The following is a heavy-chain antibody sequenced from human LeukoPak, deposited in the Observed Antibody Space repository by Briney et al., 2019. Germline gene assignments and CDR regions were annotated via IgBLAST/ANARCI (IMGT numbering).Heavy chain of an antibody. CDR2: ITSSSSYI. Sequence: IPGGSLRLSCAASGFTFSSYSMSWVRQAPGKGLEWVSSITSSSSYIYYADSVKGRFTISRDNAKNSLYLQMNSLRAEDTAVYYCARESDHSVSQVDFDLWGQGTMVTVSS. J-gene: IGHJ3*01. V-gene: IGHV3-21*01. CDR1: GFTFSSYS. CDR3: ARESDHSVSQVDFDL. D-gene: IGHD1-14*01.